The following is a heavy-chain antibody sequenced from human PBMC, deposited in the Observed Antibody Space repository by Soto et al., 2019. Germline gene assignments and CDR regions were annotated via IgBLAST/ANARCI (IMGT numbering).Heavy chain of an antibody. CDR3: ARAGGDYYYYGMDV. Sequence: SLRLSCADSGFTFSDYYMSLILQDTGKGLEWVSYISSSSSTIYYADSVKGRFTVTRDNAKNSLYLQMNSLRDEDTAVYYCARAGGDYYYYGMDVWGQGTTVTVSS. CDR1: GFTFSDYY. CDR2: ISSSSSTI. D-gene: IGHD2-21*01. V-gene: IGHV3-11*04. J-gene: IGHJ6*02.